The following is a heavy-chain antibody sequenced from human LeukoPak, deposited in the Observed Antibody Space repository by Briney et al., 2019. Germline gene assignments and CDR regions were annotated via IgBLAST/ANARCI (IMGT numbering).Heavy chain of an antibody. CDR2: IIPIFGTA. Sequence: GASVKVSCKASGGTFSSYAISWVRQAPGQGLEWMGGIIPIFGTANYAQKFQGRVKITTDESTSTAYMELSSLRSEDTAVYYCARDPSSSFHWFDPWGQGTLVTVSS. V-gene: IGHV1-69*05. J-gene: IGHJ5*02. D-gene: IGHD6-6*01. CDR1: GGTFSSYA. CDR3: ARDPSSSFHWFDP.